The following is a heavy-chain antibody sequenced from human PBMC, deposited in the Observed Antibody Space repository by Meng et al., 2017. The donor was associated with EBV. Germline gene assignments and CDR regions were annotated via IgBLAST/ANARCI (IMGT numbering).Heavy chain of an antibody. D-gene: IGHD3-10*01. J-gene: IGHJ4*02. Sequence: QVQLQESGPGLVKPSXXXXLXXXVSGESISSSSYYWGWIRQPPGKGLEWIGSIYYSGSTYYNPSLKSRVTISVDTSKNQFSLKLSSVTAADTAVYYCARSSPVRFGELSNWGQGTLVTVSS. V-gene: IGHV4-39*07. CDR1: GESISSSSYY. CDR2: IYYSGST. CDR3: ARSSPVRFGELSN.